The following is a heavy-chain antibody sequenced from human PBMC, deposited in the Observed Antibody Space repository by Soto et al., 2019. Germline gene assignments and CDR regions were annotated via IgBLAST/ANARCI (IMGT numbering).Heavy chain of an antibody. V-gene: IGHV1-69*12. CDR1: GGTFSSYA. D-gene: IGHD5-12*01. J-gene: IGHJ4*02. CDR3: VRVVAIPGYPDN. CDR2: IVPIVDTS. Sequence: QVQLVQSGAEVRQHASSVKVYCKTSGGTFSSYAISWVRQAPGQGLEWMGGIVPIVDTSTYAQKFQGRVTITADESTSTVYMELSSLRSDDTAVYYCVRVVAIPGYPDNWGQGTLVTVSS.